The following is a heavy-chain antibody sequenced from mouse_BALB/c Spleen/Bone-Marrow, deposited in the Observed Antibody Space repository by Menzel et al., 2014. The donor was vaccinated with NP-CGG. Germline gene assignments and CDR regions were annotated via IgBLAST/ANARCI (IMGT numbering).Heavy chain of an antibody. CDR2: ISSGGGNT. V-gene: IGHV5-9*03. Sequence: SGGGLVKPGGSLKLSCAASGFTFSSYTMSWVRQTPEKRLEWVATISSGGGNTYYPDSVKGRFTISRDNAKNNLYLQMSSLRSEDTALYYCARYPSYYYGYAKDYWGQGTSVTVSS. D-gene: IGHD1-1*01. J-gene: IGHJ4*01. CDR1: GFTFSSYT. CDR3: ARYPSYYYGYAKDY.